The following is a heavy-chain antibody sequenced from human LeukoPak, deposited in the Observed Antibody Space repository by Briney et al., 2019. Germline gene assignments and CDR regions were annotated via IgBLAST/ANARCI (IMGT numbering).Heavy chain of an antibody. CDR3: AKDGKVVVVPAAAADDAFDI. CDR2: IYSGGST. J-gene: IGHJ3*02. D-gene: IGHD2-2*01. Sequence: GGSLRLSCAASGFTVSSNYMSWVRQAPGKGLEWVSVIYSGGSTYYADSVKGRFTISRDNSKNTLYLQMNSLRAEDTAVYYCAKDGKVVVVPAAAADDAFDIWGQGTMVTVSS. V-gene: IGHV3-53*05. CDR1: GFTVSSNY.